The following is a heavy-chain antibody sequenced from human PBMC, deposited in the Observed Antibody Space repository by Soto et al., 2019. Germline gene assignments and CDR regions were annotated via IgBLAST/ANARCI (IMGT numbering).Heavy chain of an antibody. D-gene: IGHD3-10*01. CDR3: AREWYGSGSYTNWFDP. Sequence: RSETLSLTCTVSGGSFSSGGYYWSWIRQQPGKGLEWIGYIYYSGSTYYNPSLKSRVTISVDTSKNQFSLKLSSVTAADTAVYYCAREWYGSGSYTNWFDPWGQGMLVTVSS. J-gene: IGHJ5*02. V-gene: IGHV4-31*03. CDR2: IYYSGST. CDR1: GGSFSSGGYY.